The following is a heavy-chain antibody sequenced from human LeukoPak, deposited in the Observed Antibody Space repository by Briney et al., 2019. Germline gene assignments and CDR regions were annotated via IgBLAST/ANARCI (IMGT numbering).Heavy chain of an antibody. D-gene: IGHD3-3*01. Sequence: GGSLRLSCAASGFTFSSYAMSWVRQAPGKGLEWVSAISGSGGSTYYADSVKGRFTISRDNSKNTLYLRVNSLRAEDTAVYYCAKPFYDFWSGYSEYYFDYWGQGTLVTVSS. CDR3: AKPFYDFWSGYSEYYFDY. CDR1: GFTFSSYA. V-gene: IGHV3-23*01. J-gene: IGHJ4*02. CDR2: ISGSGGST.